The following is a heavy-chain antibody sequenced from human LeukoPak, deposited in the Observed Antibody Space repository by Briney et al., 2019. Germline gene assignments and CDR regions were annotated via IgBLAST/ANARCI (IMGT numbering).Heavy chain of an antibody. CDR1: GYTFTSYY. CDR2: INPSGGST. Sequence: ASVKVSCKASGYTFTSYYMHRVRQAPGQGLEWMGIINPSGGSTSYAQKFQGRVTMTRDTSTSTVYMELSSLRSEDTAVYYCARNHSPSPIIAVAGTEDYWGQGTLVTVSS. CDR3: ARNHSPSPIIAVAGTEDY. J-gene: IGHJ4*02. V-gene: IGHV1-46*01. D-gene: IGHD6-19*01.